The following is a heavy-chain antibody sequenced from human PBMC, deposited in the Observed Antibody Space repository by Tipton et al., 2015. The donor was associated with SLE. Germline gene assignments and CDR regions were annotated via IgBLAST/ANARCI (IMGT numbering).Heavy chain of an antibody. Sequence: TLSLTCTVSGGSISSYYWSWIRQPPGKGLEWIGYIYYSGSTNYNPSLNSRVTIPVDTSKNQFSLKLSSVTAADTAVYSCARYGGAKNYYYYFYMDVSGKGTTVTVSS. CDR1: GGSISSYY. CDR2: IYYSGST. D-gene: IGHD3-16*01. CDR3: ARYGGAKNYYYYFYMDV. J-gene: IGHJ6*03. V-gene: IGHV4-59*01.